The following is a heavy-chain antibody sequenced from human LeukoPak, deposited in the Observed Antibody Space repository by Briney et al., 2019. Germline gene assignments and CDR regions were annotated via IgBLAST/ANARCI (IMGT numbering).Heavy chain of an antibody. J-gene: IGHJ5*02. CDR1: GFTFSSYA. D-gene: IGHD2-15*01. Sequence: PGGSLRLSCAASGFTFSSYAMSWVRQAPGKGLEWVSAISGSGGSIYYADSVKGRFTISRDNSKNTLYLQMTSLRAEDTPVYYCAKGRSRYSGGSLSWGQGTLVTASS. CDR2: ISGSGGSI. CDR3: AKGRSRYSGGSLS. V-gene: IGHV3-23*01.